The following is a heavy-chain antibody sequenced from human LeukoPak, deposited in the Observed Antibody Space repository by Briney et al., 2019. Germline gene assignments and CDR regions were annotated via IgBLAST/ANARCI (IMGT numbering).Heavy chain of an antibody. V-gene: IGHV4-59*01. CDR1: GGSISSYY. CDR3: ARDRYPGWSEGFDP. D-gene: IGHD6-19*01. J-gene: IGHJ5*02. Sequence: SETLSLTCTVSGGSISSYYWSWIRRPPGKGLEWIGYIYYSGSTNYNPSLKSRVTISVDTSKNQFSLKLSSVTAADTAVYYCARDRYPGWSEGFDPWGQGTLVTVSS. CDR2: IYYSGST.